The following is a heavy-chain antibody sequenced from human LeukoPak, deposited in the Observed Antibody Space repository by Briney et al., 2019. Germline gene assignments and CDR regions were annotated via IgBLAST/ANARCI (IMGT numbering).Heavy chain of an antibody. J-gene: IGHJ4*02. D-gene: IGHD2-15*01. CDR1: GYTFTGYY. Sequence: ASVKVSCKASGYTFTGYYIHWVRQAPGQGLEWMGWINPNSAGTKYAQKFQGRVTMSRDTSISTAYMELSRLRSDDTAVYYCARDGGALGSYYFDYWGQGTLVTVSS. CDR3: ARDGGALGSYYFDY. V-gene: IGHV1-2*02. CDR2: INPNSAGT.